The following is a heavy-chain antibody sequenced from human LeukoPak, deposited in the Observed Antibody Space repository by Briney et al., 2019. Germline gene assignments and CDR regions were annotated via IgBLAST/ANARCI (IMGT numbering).Heavy chain of an antibody. CDR3: ARGASSSWYNWFDP. V-gene: IGHV4-61*08. J-gene: IGHJ5*02. CDR2: IYYSGST. CDR1: GGSISIGGYY. D-gene: IGHD6-13*01. Sequence: SETLSLTCTVSGGSISIGGYYWSWIRQPPGKGLEWIGYIYYSGSTNYNPSLKSRVTISVDTSKNQFSLKLSSVTAADTAVYYCARGASSSWYNWFDPWGQGTLVTVSS.